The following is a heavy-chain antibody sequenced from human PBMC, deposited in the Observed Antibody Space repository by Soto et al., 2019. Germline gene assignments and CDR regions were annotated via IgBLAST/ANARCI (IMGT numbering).Heavy chain of an antibody. CDR3: AKDYPDGLVVVPAAPYGMDV. Sequence: GGSLRLSCAASGFTFSSYAMSWVRQAPGKGLEWVSAISGSGGSTYYADSVKGRFTISRDNSKNTLYLQMNSLRAEDTAVYYCAKDYPDGLVVVPAAPYGMDVWGQGTTVTSP. CDR1: GFTFSSYA. D-gene: IGHD2-2*01. J-gene: IGHJ6*02. CDR2: ISGSGGST. V-gene: IGHV3-23*01.